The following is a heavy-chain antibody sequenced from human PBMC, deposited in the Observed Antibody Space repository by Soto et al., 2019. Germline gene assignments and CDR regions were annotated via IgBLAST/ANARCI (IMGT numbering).Heavy chain of an antibody. CDR1: GGSISSSSYY. D-gene: IGHD2-2*01. V-gene: IGHV4-39*01. J-gene: IGHJ5*02. CDR2: IYYSGST. CDR3: ARHLVVPAERRPNWFDP. Sequence: NPSETLSLTCTVSGGSISSSSYYWGWIRQPPGKGLEWIGSIYYSGSTYYNPSLKSRVTISVDTSKNQFSLKLSSVTAADTAVYYCARHLVVPAERRPNWFDPWGQGTLVTVSS.